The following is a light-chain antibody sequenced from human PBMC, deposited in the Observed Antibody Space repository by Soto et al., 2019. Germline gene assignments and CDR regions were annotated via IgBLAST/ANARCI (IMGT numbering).Light chain of an antibody. CDR2: EVS. J-gene: IGLJ3*02. Sequence: QSVLTQPASVSGSPGQSIIISCTGTSSDVGGYNFVSWYQQHPGKAPKLMIYEVSKRPSGVSNRFSGSKSGNTASLTISGLQAEDEADYYCCSYAGSPHWVVGGGTKVTVL. CDR3: CSYAGSPHWV. V-gene: IGLV2-23*02. CDR1: SSDVGGYNF.